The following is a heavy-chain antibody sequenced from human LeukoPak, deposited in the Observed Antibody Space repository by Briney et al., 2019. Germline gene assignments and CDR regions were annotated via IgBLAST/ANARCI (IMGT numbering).Heavy chain of an antibody. CDR3: ARVAAGGKGFDY. Sequence: PGGSLRLSCAASGFTFSTYDIHWVRQATGKGLEWVSAIDTAGDTYYPGSVKGRFTISRENAKNSLYLQMNILRAGDTAVYYCARVAAGGKGFDYWGQGTLVTVSS. CDR1: GFTFSTYD. J-gene: IGHJ4*02. D-gene: IGHD6-13*01. V-gene: IGHV3-13*01. CDR2: IDTAGDT.